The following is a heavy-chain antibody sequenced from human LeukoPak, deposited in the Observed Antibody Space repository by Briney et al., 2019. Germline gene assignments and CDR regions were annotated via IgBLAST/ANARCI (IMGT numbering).Heavy chain of an antibody. CDR1: GFTFSSYS. CDR2: ISSSSSYI. J-gene: IGHJ3*02. D-gene: IGHD6-19*01. CDR3: ARDRRPVGIAVAGTASFDI. Sequence: KAGGSLRLSCAASGFTFSSYSMNWVRQAPGKGLEWVSSISSSSSYIYYADSVKGRFTISRDNAKNSLYLQTNSLRAEDTAVYYCARDRRPVGIAVAGTASFDIWGQGTMVTVSS. V-gene: IGHV3-21*01.